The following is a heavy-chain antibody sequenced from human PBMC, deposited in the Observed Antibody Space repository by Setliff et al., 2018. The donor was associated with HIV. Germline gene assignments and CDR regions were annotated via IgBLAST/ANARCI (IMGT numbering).Heavy chain of an antibody. V-gene: IGHV3-23*01. CDR3: AKDRFSDSSAPGDAFDV. Sequence: PGGSLRLSCAASGFSFTFYALSWVRQTPGKGLEWISGISGSGANPYNADFVEGRFTVSRDNSKNTLYLQLNSLRAEDTAVYYCAKDRFSDSSAPGDAFDVWGVGTLVTVSS. J-gene: IGHJ3*01. D-gene: IGHD3-22*01. CDR1: GFSFTFYA. CDR2: ISGSGANP.